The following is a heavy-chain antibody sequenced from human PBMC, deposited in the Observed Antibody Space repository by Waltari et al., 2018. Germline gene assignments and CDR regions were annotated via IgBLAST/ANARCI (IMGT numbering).Heavy chain of an antibody. CDR2: ISYDGSKI. J-gene: IGHJ3*01. Sequence: QVYLVESGGGVVQPGGSLRLSCFALGRTFHKCGRNGVRQSPGKGLEWVAFISYDGSKIYDADSVKGRFTISRDNANNILYLEMNSLRPEDTSIYYCAKDGDFSLPGYDAFDAWGQGTVVTVSS. CDR3: AKDGDFSLPGYDAFDA. D-gene: IGHD4-17*01. V-gene: IGHV3-30*02. CDR1: GRTFHKCG.